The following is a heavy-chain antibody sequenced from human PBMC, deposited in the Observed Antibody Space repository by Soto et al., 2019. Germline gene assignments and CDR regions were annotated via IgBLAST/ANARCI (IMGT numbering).Heavy chain of an antibody. Sequence: ASVKVSCKASGYPFTSYDINWVRQATGQGLELMGWMNPNRGNTGYAQKFQGRVTMTRNTSTGTAYMELSSLRSEDTAVYYCARATSVPAADYYYYLDVWGKGTTVTVSS. D-gene: IGHD2-2*01. V-gene: IGHV1-8*01. J-gene: IGHJ6*03. CDR3: ARATSVPAADYYYYLDV. CDR1: GYPFTSYD. CDR2: MNPNRGNT.